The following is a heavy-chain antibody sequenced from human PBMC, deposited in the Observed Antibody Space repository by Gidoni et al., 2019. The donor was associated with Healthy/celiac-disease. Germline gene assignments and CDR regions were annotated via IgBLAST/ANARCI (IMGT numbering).Heavy chain of an antibody. V-gene: IGHV1-69*02. Sequence: EVKKPGSSVKVSCKASGGTFSSYTISWVRQAPGQGLEWMGRIIPILGIANYAQKFQGRVTITADKSTSTAYMELSSLRSEDPAVYYCARAAGDIAVAGNGYYYYGMDVWGQGTTVTVSS. CDR3: ARAAGDIAVAGNGYYYYGMDV. CDR1: GGTFSSYT. CDR2: IIPILGIA. D-gene: IGHD6-19*01. J-gene: IGHJ6*02.